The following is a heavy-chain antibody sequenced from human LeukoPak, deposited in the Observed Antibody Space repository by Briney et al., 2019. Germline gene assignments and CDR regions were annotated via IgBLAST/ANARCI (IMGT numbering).Heavy chain of an antibody. CDR1: GFTFSSYS. Sequence: GGSLRLSCAASGFTFSSYSMNWVRQAPGKGLEWVSFISSSGSTIYYADSVKGRFTISRDNAKNSLYLQMNSLRGEDTAVYYCVRDRELAYWGQGTLVTVSS. CDR3: VRDRELAY. J-gene: IGHJ4*02. V-gene: IGHV3-48*04. CDR2: ISSSGSTI. D-gene: IGHD1-26*01.